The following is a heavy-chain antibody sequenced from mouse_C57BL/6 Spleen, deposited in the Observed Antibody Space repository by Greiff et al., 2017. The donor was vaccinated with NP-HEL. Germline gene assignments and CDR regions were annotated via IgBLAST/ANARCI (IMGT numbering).Heavy chain of an antibody. CDR3: ARGDGGGYYYAMDY. CDR2: INPNNGGT. CDR1: GYTFTDYN. Sequence: EVQLQQSGPELVKPGASVKIPCKASGYTFTDYNMDWVKQSHGKSLEWIGDINPNNGGTIYNQKFKGKATLTVDKSSSTAYMELRSLTSEDTAVYYCARGDGGGYYYAMDYWGQGTSVTVSS. V-gene: IGHV1-18*01. J-gene: IGHJ4*01. D-gene: IGHD3-3*01.